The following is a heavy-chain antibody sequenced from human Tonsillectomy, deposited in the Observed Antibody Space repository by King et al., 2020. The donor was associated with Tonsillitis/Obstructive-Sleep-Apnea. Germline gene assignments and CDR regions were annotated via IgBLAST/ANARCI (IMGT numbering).Heavy chain of an antibody. Sequence: VQLQESGGGVVQPGMSLRLSCAASGFSFSNHGMHWVRQAPGKGLEWVAIIWFDGSNKYYADSVKGRFTISRDNSRNTLYLKMNSLRAEDTAVYYCARDSGISPLTPTGASGVLDPWGQGTLVTVSS. D-gene: IGHD4-11*01. CDR2: IWFDGSNK. V-gene: IGHV3-33*01. CDR1: GFSFSNHG. J-gene: IGHJ5*02. CDR3: ARDSGISPLTPTGASGVLDP.